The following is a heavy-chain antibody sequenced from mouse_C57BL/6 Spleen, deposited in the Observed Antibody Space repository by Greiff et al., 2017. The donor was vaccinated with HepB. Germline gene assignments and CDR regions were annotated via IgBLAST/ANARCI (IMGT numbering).Heavy chain of an antibody. D-gene: IGHD2-5*01. V-gene: IGHV10-1*01. CDR2: IRSKSNNYST. Sequence: EVMLVESGGGLVQPKGSLKLSCAASGFSFNTYAMNWVRQAPGKGLEWVARIRSKSNNYSTYYADSVKDRFTISRDDSESMLYLQMNNLKTEDTAMYDWVRGAYYSNPFAYWGQGTLVTVSA. J-gene: IGHJ3*01. CDR1: GFSFNTYA. CDR3: VRGAYYSNPFAY.